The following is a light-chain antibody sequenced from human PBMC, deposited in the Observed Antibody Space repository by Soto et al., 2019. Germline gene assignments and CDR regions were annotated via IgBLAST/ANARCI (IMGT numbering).Light chain of an antibody. CDR2: EVS. CDR3: SSSTSSSTVV. Sequence: QSALTQPASVSGSPGQSITISCTGTSSDVSAYNYVSWYQHHPGKAPKLLIYEVSNRPSGVSNRFSGSKSGNMASLTISGLQAEDEADYYCSSSTSSSTVVFGGGTKLTVL. CDR1: SSDVSAYNY. V-gene: IGLV2-14*01. J-gene: IGLJ2*01.